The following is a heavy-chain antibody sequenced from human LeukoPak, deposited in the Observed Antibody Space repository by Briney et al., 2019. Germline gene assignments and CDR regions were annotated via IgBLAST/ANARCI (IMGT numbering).Heavy chain of an antibody. CDR3: ARDDSLAYCGGDCYGMDV. CDR1: GYTFTSYD. J-gene: IGHJ6*02. Sequence: SVKVSCKASGYTFTSYDINWVRQATGQGLGWMGWMSPNSGNTGYAQKFQGRVTMTRNTSISTAYMELSSLRSEDTAVYYCARDDSLAYCGGDCYGMDVWGQGTTVTVSS. CDR2: MSPNSGNT. V-gene: IGHV1-8*01. D-gene: IGHD2-21*01.